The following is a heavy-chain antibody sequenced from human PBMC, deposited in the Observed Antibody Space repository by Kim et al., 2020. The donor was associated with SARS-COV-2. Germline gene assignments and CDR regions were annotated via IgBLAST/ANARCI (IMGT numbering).Heavy chain of an antibody. V-gene: IGHV1-24*01. Sequence: ASVNVSCKVSGYTLTELSMHWVRQAPGKGLEWMGGFDPEDGETIYAQKFQGRVTMTEDTSTDTAYMELSSLRSEDTAVYYCATGVAVAGTQRGYYYYYGMDVWGQGTTVTVSS. J-gene: IGHJ6*02. CDR2: FDPEDGET. D-gene: IGHD6-19*01. CDR1: GYTLTELS. CDR3: ATGVAVAGTQRGYYYYYGMDV.